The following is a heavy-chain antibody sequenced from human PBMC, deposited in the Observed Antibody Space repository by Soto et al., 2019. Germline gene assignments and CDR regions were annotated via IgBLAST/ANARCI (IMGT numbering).Heavy chain of an antibody. D-gene: IGHD3-22*01. CDR3: ATGSSGYYWFDP. CDR2: FDPEDGET. V-gene: IGHV1-24*01. Sequence: GASVKVSCKVSGYTLTELSMHWVRQAPGKGLEWTGGFDPEDGETIYAQKFQGRVTMTEDTSTDTAYMELSSLRSEDTAVYYCATGSSGYYWFDPWGQGTLVTVSS. J-gene: IGHJ5*02. CDR1: GYTLTELS.